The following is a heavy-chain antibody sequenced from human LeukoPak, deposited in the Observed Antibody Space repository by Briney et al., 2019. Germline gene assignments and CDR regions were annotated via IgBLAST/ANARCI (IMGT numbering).Heavy chain of an antibody. V-gene: IGHV1-24*01. Sequence: GASVKVSCKVSGYTLTELSMHWVRQAPGKGLEWMGGFDPEDGETIYAQKFQGRVSMTRATSISTAYLELSSLTFEDTAVYYCVRTPPKGDIDYWGQGTLVTVSS. CDR1: GYTLTELS. CDR2: FDPEDGET. CDR3: VRTPPKGDIDY. D-gene: IGHD2-21*02. J-gene: IGHJ4*02.